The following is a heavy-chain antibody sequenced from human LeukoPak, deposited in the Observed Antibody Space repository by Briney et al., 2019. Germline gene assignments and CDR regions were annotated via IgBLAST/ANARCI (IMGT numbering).Heavy chain of an antibody. D-gene: IGHD3-10*01. CDR1: GGSFSGYY. V-gene: IGHV4-34*01. J-gene: IGHJ4*02. CDR3: ARVRDYYGSGSYY. Sequence: PSETLSLTCAVYGGSFSGYYWSWIRQPPGKGLEWIGEINHSGSTNYNPSLKSRVTISVDTSKNQFSLKLSSVTAADTAVYYCARVRDYYGSGSYYWGQGTLVTVSS. CDR2: INHSGST.